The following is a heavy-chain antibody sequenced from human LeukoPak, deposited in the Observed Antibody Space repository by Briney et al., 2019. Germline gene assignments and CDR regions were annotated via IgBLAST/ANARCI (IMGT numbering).Heavy chain of an antibody. Sequence: PETLSLTCAVYGGSFSGYYWSWIRQPPGKGLEWIGYIYYSGSTNYNPSLKSRVTISVDTSKNQFSLRLSSVTAADTAVYYCARVTGYMTEDYFDYWGQGTLITVSS. J-gene: IGHJ4*02. D-gene: IGHD6-13*01. CDR1: GGSFSGYY. CDR3: ARVTGYMTEDYFDY. CDR2: IYYSGST. V-gene: IGHV4-59*01.